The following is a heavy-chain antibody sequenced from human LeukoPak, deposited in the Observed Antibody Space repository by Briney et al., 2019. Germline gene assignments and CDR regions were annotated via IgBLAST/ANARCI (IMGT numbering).Heavy chain of an antibody. J-gene: IGHJ6*04. V-gene: IGHV3-74*01. CDR1: GFTFSSYW. Sequence: GGSLRLSCAASGFTFSSYWMHWVRQAPGKGLVWVSRINSDGSSTSYADSVKGRFTISRDNAKNTLYLQMNSLRAKDTAVYYCARDRDSSGWYPGYYYGMDVWGKGTTVTVSS. D-gene: IGHD6-19*01. CDR2: INSDGSST. CDR3: ARDRDSSGWYPGYYYGMDV.